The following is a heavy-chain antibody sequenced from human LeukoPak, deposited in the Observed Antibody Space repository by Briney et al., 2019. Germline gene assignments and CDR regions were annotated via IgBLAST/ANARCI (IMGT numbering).Heavy chain of an antibody. CDR1: GFTFSSYS. CDR2: ISSSSSYI. Sequence: GGSLRLSCAASGFTFSSYSMNWVRQAPGKGLEWVSSISSSSSYIYYADSVKGRFTISRDNAKNSLYLQMNSLRAEDTAVYYCAREGAAAGMYYSDYWGQGTLVTVSS. V-gene: IGHV3-21*01. D-gene: IGHD6-13*01. CDR3: AREGAAAGMYYSDY. J-gene: IGHJ4*02.